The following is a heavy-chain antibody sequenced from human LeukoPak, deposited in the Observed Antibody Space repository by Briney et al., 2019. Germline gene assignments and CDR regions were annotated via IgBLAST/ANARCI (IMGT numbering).Heavy chain of an antibody. V-gene: IGHV3-15*01. J-gene: IGHJ5*02. CDR1: GFTVSSNY. CDR3: TTRTDCDFWSGYYT. CDR2: IKSKTDGGTT. Sequence: PGGSLRLSCAASGFTVSSNYMSWVRQAPGKGLEWVGRIKSKTDGGTTDYAAPVKGRFTISRDDSKNTLYLQMNSLKTEDTAVYYCTTRTDCDFWSGYYTWGQGTLVTVSS. D-gene: IGHD3-3*01.